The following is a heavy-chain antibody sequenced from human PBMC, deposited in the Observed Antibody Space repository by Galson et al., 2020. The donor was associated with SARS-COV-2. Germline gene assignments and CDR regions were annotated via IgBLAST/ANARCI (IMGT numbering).Heavy chain of an antibody. CDR3: AREADPQLYYYDSSGYGGMDV. V-gene: IGHV1-18*01. J-gene: IGHJ6*02. Sequence: GESLKISCKASGYTFTSYGISWVRQAPGQGLEWMGWISAYNGNTNYAQKLQGRVTMTTDTSTSTAYMDLRSLRSDDTAVYYCAREADPQLYYYDSSGYGGMDVWGQGTTVTVSS. D-gene: IGHD3-22*01. CDR2: ISAYNGNT. CDR1: GYTFTSYG.